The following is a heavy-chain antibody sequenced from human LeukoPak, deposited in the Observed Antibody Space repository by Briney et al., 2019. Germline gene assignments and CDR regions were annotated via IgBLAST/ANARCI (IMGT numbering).Heavy chain of an antibody. CDR3: ARDIGDTVY. D-gene: IGHD1-26*01. V-gene: IGHV3-74*01. CDR1: GFTFSRYW. CDR2: INTDGRTT. Sequence: GGSLRLSCAASGFTFSRYWMHWVRQAPGKGLVWVSRINTDGRTTSYADSVKGRFTISRDNAKNTLYLQMNSLRAEDTAVYYRARDIGDTVYWGQGTLVTVSS. J-gene: IGHJ4*02.